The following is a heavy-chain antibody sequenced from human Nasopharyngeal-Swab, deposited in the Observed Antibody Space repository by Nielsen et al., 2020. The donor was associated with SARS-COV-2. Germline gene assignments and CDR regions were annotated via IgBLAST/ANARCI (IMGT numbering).Heavy chain of an antibody. V-gene: IGHV3-48*02. CDR1: GFTFDDYS. Sequence: GESLKISCAASGFTFDDYSMNWVRQAPGKGLEWVSYISSSSSTIYYADSVKGRFTISRDNAKNSLYLQMNSLRDEDTAVYYCARDGYSSSWYAFDIWGQGTMVTVSS. CDR2: ISSSSSTI. J-gene: IGHJ3*02. CDR3: ARDGYSSSWYAFDI. D-gene: IGHD6-6*01.